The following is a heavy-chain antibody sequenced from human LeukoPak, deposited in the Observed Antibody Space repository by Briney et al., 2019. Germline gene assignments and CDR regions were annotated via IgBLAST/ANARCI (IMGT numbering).Heavy chain of an antibody. V-gene: IGHV1-69*13. D-gene: IGHD3-22*01. J-gene: IGHJ6*02. Sequence: SVKVSCKASGGTFSSYAISWVRQAPGQGLEWMGGIIPVFGTANYAQKFQGRVTITADESTSTAYMELSSLRSEDTAVYYCARDRYYDSSGYYLPYYYYGMDVWGQGTTVTVSS. CDR2: IIPVFGTA. CDR3: ARDRYYDSSGYYLPYYYYGMDV. CDR1: GGTFSSYA.